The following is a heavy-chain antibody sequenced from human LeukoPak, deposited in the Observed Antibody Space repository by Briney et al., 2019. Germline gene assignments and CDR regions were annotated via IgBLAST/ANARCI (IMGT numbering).Heavy chain of an antibody. CDR1: GVTVSTNY. CDR2: IYSSGST. D-gene: IGHD3/OR15-3a*01. V-gene: IGHV3-53*01. CDR3: AREREDWGWAFDC. Sequence: GGSLRLSCAASGVTVSTNYMSWVRQAPGKGLEWVSVIYSSGSTHYADSVKGRFTISRDNSKNTLYLQMNSLKAEDTAVYYCAREREDWGWAFDCWGQGTLVTVSS. J-gene: IGHJ4*02.